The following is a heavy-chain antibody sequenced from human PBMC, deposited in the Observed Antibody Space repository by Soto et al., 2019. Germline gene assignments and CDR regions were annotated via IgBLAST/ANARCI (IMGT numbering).Heavy chain of an antibody. J-gene: IGHJ6*02. D-gene: IGHD3-10*01. V-gene: IGHV1-2*02. Sequence: ASVKVSCKASGYTFTGYYMHWVRQAPGQGLEWMGWINPNSGGTNYAQKFQGRVTMTRDTSISTAYMELSRLRSDDTAVYYWEGRGDPPRPRKTYYYYGMDVWGQGTTVTVSS. CDR3: EGRGDPPRPRKTYYYYGMDV. CDR2: INPNSGGT. CDR1: GYTFTGYY.